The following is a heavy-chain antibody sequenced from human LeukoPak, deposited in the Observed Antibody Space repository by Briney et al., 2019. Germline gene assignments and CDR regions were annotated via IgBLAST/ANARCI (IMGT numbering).Heavy chain of an antibody. Sequence: GGSLRLSCAASGFTFSSYGMHWVRQAPGKGLEWVAFIRYDGSNKYYADSVKGRFTISRDNSKNTLYLQMNSLRAEDTAVYYCAKVWGVDRYFDWLPRSDAFDIWGQGTMVTVSS. J-gene: IGHJ3*02. CDR1: GFTFSSYG. CDR3: AKVWGVDRYFDWLPRSDAFDI. CDR2: IRYDGSNK. D-gene: IGHD3-9*01. V-gene: IGHV3-30*02.